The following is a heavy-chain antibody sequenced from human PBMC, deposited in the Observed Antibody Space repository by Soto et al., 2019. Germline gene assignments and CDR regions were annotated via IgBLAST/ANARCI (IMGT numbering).Heavy chain of an antibody. CDR3: AREHVGGNSRYYYYGMDV. V-gene: IGHV4-30-2*01. CDR1: GGSISSGGYS. Sequence: PSETLSLTCAVSGGSISSGGYSWSWIRQPPGKGLEWIGYIYHSGSTYYNPSLKSRVTISVGRSKNQFSLKLSSVTAADTAVYYCAREHVGGNSRYYYYGMDVWGQGTTVTVSS. D-gene: IGHD2-21*02. CDR2: IYHSGST. J-gene: IGHJ6*02.